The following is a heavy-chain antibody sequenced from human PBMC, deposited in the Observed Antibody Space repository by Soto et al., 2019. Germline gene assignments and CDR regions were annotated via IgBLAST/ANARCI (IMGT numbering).Heavy chain of an antibody. D-gene: IGHD6-6*01. Sequence: QVQLVQSGAEEKKPGASVKVSCKASGYTFTSYAMHWVRQAPGQRLEWLGWINAGNGNTKYSQKFQGRVTITRDTSASTAYMELSSLRSEDTAVYYCARAPGGSSSFVDYWGQGTLVTVSS. CDR1: GYTFTSYA. CDR3: ARAPGGSSSFVDY. J-gene: IGHJ4*02. CDR2: INAGNGNT. V-gene: IGHV1-3*05.